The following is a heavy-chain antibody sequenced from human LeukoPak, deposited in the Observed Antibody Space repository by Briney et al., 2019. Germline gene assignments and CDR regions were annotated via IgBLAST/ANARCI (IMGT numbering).Heavy chain of an antibody. D-gene: IGHD6-13*01. CDR1: GGSINTTY. CDR3: ARAPIAAGGTENFDY. J-gene: IGHJ4*02. V-gene: IGHV4-59*01. Sequence: SETLSLTCSVSGGSINTTYWSWIRQPPGKGLEWLGNIHYSGSTNYNSSLKSRVTISVDASKNQFSLKLSSVTAADTAVYYCARAPIAAGGTENFDYWGQGTLVTVSS. CDR2: IHYSGST.